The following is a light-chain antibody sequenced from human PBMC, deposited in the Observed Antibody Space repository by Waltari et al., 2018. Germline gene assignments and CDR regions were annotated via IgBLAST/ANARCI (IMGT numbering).Light chain of an antibody. CDR2: DVN. J-gene: IGLJ2*01. CDR3: SSYSTSSSLIL. CDR1: SSDVGGHDY. V-gene: IGLV2-14*03. Sequence: SALSQPASVSGSPGQSITISCTGASSDVGGHDYVSWYQHHPGKAPKLIIRDVNNRPSGVSNRFSGSKSGNTASLTISGLQAEDEADYYCSSYSTSSSLILFGEGTKVTVL.